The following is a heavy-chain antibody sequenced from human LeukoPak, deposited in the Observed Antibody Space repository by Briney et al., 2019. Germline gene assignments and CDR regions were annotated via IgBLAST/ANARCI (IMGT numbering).Heavy chain of an antibody. CDR3: ARPKSSGWYGFDY. Sequence: SLKVSCKASGGTFSSYAISWVRQAPGQGLEWMGGTIPIFGTANYAQKFQGRVTITTDESTSTAYMELSSLRSEDTAVYYCARPKSSGWYGFDYWGQGTLVTVSS. CDR1: GGTFSSYA. CDR2: TIPIFGTA. D-gene: IGHD6-19*01. J-gene: IGHJ4*02. V-gene: IGHV1-69*05.